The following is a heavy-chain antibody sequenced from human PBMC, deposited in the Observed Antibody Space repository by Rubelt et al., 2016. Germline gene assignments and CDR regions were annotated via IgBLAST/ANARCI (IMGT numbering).Heavy chain of an antibody. V-gene: IGHV4-34*01. D-gene: IGHD3-22*01. CDR3: ARPAGPSYYYYFDY. J-gene: IGHJ4*02. Sequence: QVQLQQWGAGLLKPSETLSLTCAVSGGSFSAYYWSWIRQPPGKGLEWIGEINHSGSTTYNPSLKSRVNMSVDTSKDQFSLTLISVTAADTAVYYCARPAGPSYYYYFDYWGQGSLVTVSS. CDR1: GGSFSAYY. CDR2: INHSGST.